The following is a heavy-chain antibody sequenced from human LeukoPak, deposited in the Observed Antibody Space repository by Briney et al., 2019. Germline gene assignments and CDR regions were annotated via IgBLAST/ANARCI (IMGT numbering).Heavy chain of an antibody. V-gene: IGHV3-30*18. D-gene: IGHD2-2*03. CDR1: GFTFSSYG. CDR3: AKDLGYCSSTSCEDY. Sequence: GRSLRLSCAASGFTFSSYGMHWVRQAPGKGLEWVAVISYDGSNKYYADSVKGRFTISRDNSKNTLYLQMNSLRAEDTAVYYCAKDLGYCSSTSCEDYWGQGTLVTVSS. J-gene: IGHJ4*02. CDR2: ISYDGSNK.